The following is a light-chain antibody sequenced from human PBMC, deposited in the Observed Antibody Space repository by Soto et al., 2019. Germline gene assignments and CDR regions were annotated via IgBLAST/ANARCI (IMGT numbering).Light chain of an antibody. V-gene: IGKV4-1*01. CDR1: QSVLYSSNNKNY. Sequence: DIVMTQSPDSLAVSLGERATINCKSSQSVLYSSNNKNYLAWYQQKPGQPPKLLIYWASTRESGVPDRFSGSGSGRDFTLTISSLQDEDVADYYCQQYYCTPYTFGQGTKQDIK. J-gene: IGKJ2*01. CDR3: QQYYCTPYT. CDR2: WAS.